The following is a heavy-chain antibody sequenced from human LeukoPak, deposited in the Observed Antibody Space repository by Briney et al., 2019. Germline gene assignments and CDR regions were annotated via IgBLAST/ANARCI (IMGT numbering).Heavy chain of an antibody. Sequence: GGSLRLSCAASGFTVSSNYMSWVRQAPGKGLEWVSVIYSGGSTYYADSVKGRFTISRDNSKSTLYLQMNSLRAEDTAVYYCARDLGSAVGANTFDIWGQGTMVTVSS. CDR2: IYSGGST. V-gene: IGHV3-66*01. D-gene: IGHD1-26*01. J-gene: IGHJ3*02. CDR1: GFTVSSNY. CDR3: ARDLGSAVGANTFDI.